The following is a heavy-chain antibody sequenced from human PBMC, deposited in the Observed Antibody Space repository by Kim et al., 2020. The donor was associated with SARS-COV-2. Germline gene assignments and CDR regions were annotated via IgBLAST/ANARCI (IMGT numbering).Heavy chain of an antibody. Sequence: HTPPLKSRVTISVDTSKNQFSLKLGSVTAADTAVYYCARSDFSRTTPGDYWGQGTLVTVSS. CDR3: ARSDFSRTTPGDY. V-gene: IGHV4-59*01. D-gene: IGHD2-15*01. J-gene: IGHJ4*02.